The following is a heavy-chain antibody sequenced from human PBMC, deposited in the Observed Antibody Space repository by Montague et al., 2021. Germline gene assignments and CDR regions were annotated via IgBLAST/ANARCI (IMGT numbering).Heavy chain of an antibody. J-gene: IGHJ4*02. V-gene: IGHV4-34*01. Sequence: SETLSLTCAVYGGSLSGYIWNWIRQPPGRDLEWIGQISHTGSTSYNPSLKSRVTMSVDTSENHVSLRLSSVTAADTAVYYCTRGEVAVTGIGYWGQGALVTVSS. CDR2: ISHTGST. CDR3: TRGEVAVTGIGY. CDR1: GGSLSGYI. D-gene: IGHD6-19*01.